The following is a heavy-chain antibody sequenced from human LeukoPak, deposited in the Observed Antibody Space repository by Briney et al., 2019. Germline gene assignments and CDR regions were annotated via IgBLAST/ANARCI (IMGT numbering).Heavy chain of an antibody. D-gene: IGHD2-15*01. V-gene: IGHV4-39*07. CDR2: IYYSGST. CDR1: GGSISSSSYY. J-gene: IGHJ4*02. Sequence: SETLSLTCTVSGGSISSSSYYWGWIRQPPGKGLEWIGSIYYSGSTYYNPSLKSRVTISVDTSKNQFSLKLSSVTAADTAVYYCARDPGYCCGGSCYYFDYWGQGTLVTVSS. CDR3: ARDPGYCCGGSCYYFDY.